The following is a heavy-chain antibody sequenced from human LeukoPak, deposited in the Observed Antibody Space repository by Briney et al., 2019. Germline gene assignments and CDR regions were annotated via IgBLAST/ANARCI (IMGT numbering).Heavy chain of an antibody. CDR3: ARQSERWELLIRD. CDR2: ISAYNGNT. CDR1: GYTFTSYG. V-gene: IGHV1-18*01. J-gene: IGHJ4*02. Sequence: GGSVKVSCKASGYTFTSYGIGWLRQAPGQGREWMGWISAYNGNTNYAQKLQGRVTMTTDTSTSTAYMELRSLRSDDTVVYYCARQSERWELLIRDWGQGTVVSVSS. D-gene: IGHD1-26*01.